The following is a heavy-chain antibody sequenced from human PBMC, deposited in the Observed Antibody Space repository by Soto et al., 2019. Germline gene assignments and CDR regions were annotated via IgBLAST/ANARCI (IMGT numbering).Heavy chain of an antibody. CDR2: ISGYNGNT. CDR1: GYTFTRYA. CDR3: ARTSSVEIPEY. V-gene: IGHV1-18*01. J-gene: IGHJ4*02. D-gene: IGHD6-25*01. Sequence: QVELVQSGAEVKKPGASVKVSCKASGYTFTRYAISWMRQAPGQGLEWMGWISGYNGNTNYAQKLQGRVTMTTDTSTSTAYMELRSLRSDVTAVYYCARTSSVEIPEYWGQGTLVTVSS.